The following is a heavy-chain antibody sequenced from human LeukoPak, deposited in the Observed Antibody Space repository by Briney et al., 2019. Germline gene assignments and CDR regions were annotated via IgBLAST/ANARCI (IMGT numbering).Heavy chain of an antibody. V-gene: IGHV1-2*02. CDR3: AREGDYNGSGRGDY. CDR2: INPNTGAT. D-gene: IGHD3-10*01. Sequence: GASVKVSCKTSGYTLTGVYIHWVRQAPGQGLEWIGWINPNTGATNFAQKFQGRVTMTTDTSVSTAYMELRRLRFDDTAVYYCAREGDYNGSGRGDYWGQGSLVVVSS. CDR1: GYTLTGVY. J-gene: IGHJ4*02.